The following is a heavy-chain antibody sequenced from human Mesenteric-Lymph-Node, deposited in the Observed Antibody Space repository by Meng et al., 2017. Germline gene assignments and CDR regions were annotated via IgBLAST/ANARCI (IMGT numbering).Heavy chain of an antibody. V-gene: IGHV3-48*04. CDR3: ATQFTTTSHY. CDR2: ISGTSGTI. J-gene: IGHJ4*01. Sequence: GESLKISCAASGFSFSSFGMNWVRQAPGKGLEFVSYISGTSGTIYYADSVRGRFTISRDNAKSSLYLQMNSLRAEDTAVYYCATQFTTTSHYWGQGTLVTVSS. CDR1: GFSFSSFG. D-gene: IGHD3-22*01.